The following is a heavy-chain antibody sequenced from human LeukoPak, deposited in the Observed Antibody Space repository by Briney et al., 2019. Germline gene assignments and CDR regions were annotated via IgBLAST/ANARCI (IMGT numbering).Heavy chain of an antibody. Sequence: SETLSLTCAVYGGSFSGYYWSWIRQPPGKGLEWIGEINHSGSTNYNPSLKSRVTISVDTSKNQFSLKLSSVTAADTAVYYCARGFGQASYGLQRDAFDIWGQGTMVTVSS. CDR3: ARGFGQASYGLQRDAFDI. CDR1: GGSFSGYY. D-gene: IGHD5-18*01. J-gene: IGHJ3*02. V-gene: IGHV4-34*01. CDR2: INHSGST.